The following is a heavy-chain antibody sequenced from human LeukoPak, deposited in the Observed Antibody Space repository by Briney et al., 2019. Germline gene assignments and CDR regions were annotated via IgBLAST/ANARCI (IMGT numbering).Heavy chain of an antibody. V-gene: IGHV3-23*01. D-gene: IGHD3-10*01. J-gene: IGHJ4*02. CDR1: GFTFSSYA. CDR3: AKRITMVRGRGDYFDY. CDR2: ISGSGGST. Sequence: PGGSLRLSCAASGFTFSSYAMSWVRQAPGKGLEWVSAISGSGGSTYYADSVKGRFTISRDNSKNTLYLQMNSLGAEDTAVYYCAKRITMVRGRGDYFDYWGQGTLVTVSS.